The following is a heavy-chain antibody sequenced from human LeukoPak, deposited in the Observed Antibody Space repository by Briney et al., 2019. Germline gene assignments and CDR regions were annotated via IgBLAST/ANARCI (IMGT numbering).Heavy chain of an antibody. Sequence: PGGSLRLSCAASGGTFSSYSMNWVRQAPGKGLEWVSSISSSSSYIYYADSVKGRFTISRDNAKNSLYLQVNSLRAEDTAVYYCAREIRGYSYFDQWGQGTLVTVSS. V-gene: IGHV3-21*04. CDR2: ISSSSSYI. D-gene: IGHD1-26*01. CDR3: AREIRGYSYFDQ. J-gene: IGHJ4*02. CDR1: GGTFSSYS.